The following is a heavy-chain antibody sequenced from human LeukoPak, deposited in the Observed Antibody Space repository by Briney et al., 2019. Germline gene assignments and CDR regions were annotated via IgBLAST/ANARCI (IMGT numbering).Heavy chain of an antibody. CDR2: ISAYNGNT. CDR3: ARDRHSSGWEIIDY. D-gene: IGHD6-19*01. CDR1: GYTFTSYG. V-gene: IGHV1-18*01. Sequence: ASVKVSCKASGYTFTSYGISWVRQAPGQGLEWMGWISAYNGNTNYAQKLQGRVTMTTDTSTSTAYMELRSPRSDDTAVYYRARDRHSSGWEIIDYWGQGTLVTVSS. J-gene: IGHJ4*02.